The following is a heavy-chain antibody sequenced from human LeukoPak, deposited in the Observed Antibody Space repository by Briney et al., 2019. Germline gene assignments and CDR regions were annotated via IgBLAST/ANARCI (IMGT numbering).Heavy chain of an antibody. Sequence: KPSETLSLTCAVYGGSFSGYYWSWIRQPPGKGLEWIGEINHSGSTNYNPSLKSRVTISVDTSKTQFSLKLSSVTAADTAVYYCASMAGRAYYYYYYGMDVWGQGTTVTVSS. J-gene: IGHJ6*02. CDR3: ASMAGRAYYYYYYGMDV. V-gene: IGHV4-34*01. CDR1: GGSFSGYY. CDR2: INHSGST. D-gene: IGHD6-19*01.